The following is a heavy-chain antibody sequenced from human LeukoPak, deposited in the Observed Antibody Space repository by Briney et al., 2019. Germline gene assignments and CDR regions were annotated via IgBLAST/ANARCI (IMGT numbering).Heavy chain of an antibody. V-gene: IGHV3-21*01. J-gene: IGHJ6*02. CDR3: ARDLNPPRKIAAAGRYYYYYYGVDV. D-gene: IGHD6-13*01. CDR1: GFTFSSYS. CDR2: ISSSSSYI. Sequence: GGSLRLSCAASGFTFSSYSMNWVRQAPGKGLEWVSSISSSSSYIYYADSVKGRFTISRDNAKNSLYLQMNSLRAEDTAVYYCARDLNPPRKIAAAGRYYYYYYGVDVWGQGTTVTVSS.